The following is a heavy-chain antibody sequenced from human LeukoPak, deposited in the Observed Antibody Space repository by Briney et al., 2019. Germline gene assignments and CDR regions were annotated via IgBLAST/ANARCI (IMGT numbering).Heavy chain of an antibody. V-gene: IGHV3-21*01. CDR3: AREATPYGSGSFFYYYYYYMDV. D-gene: IGHD3-10*01. J-gene: IGHJ6*03. CDR2: ISTSSIYI. Sequence: GGSLRLSCAASGFTFSSYSMNWVRQAPGKGLEWVSSISTSSIYIYYADSVKGRFTISRDNAKNSLYLQMNSLRAEDTAVYYCAREATPYGSGSFFYYYYYYMDVWGKGTTVTISS. CDR1: GFTFSSYS.